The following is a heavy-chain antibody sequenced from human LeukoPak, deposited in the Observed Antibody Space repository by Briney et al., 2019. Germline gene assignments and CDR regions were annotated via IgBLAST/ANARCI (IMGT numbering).Heavy chain of an antibody. CDR2: IYYSGSA. J-gene: IGHJ6*02. CDR3: ARDRSGSNYDGMDV. D-gene: IGHD1-26*01. CDR1: GGSISSYY. V-gene: IGHV4-59*01. Sequence: SETLSPTCTVSGGSISSYYWTWIRQPPGKGLEWIAYIYYSGSAYYNPSLKSRVTISVDTSKNQFSLKLSSVTAADTAVYYCARDRSGSNYDGMDVWGQGTTVTVSS.